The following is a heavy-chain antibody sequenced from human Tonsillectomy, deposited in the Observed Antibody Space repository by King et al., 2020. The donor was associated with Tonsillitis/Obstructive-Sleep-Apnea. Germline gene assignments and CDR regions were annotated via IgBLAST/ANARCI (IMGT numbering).Heavy chain of an antibody. CDR3: AKADGGLVVAATGFDY. J-gene: IGHJ4*02. V-gene: IGHV3-9*01. D-gene: IGHD2-15*01. Sequence: VQLVESGGGLVQPGRSLRLYCAASGFTFDDYAMHWVRQAPGKGLEWVSGISWNSGSIGYADSVKGRFTISRDNAKNSLYLQMNSLRAEDTALYYCAKADGGLVVAATGFDYWGQGTLVTVSS. CDR1: GFTFDDYA. CDR2: ISWNSGSI.